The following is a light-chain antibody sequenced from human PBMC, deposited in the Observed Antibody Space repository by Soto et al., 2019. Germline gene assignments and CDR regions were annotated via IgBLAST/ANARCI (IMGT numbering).Light chain of an antibody. CDR2: KAS. CDR3: QQYNAYPWT. J-gene: IGKJ1*01. V-gene: IGKV1-5*03. CDR1: QSISSW. Sequence: DIQMTQSPSTLSASVGDRVTITFRASQSISSWLAWYQQKPGKAPKLLIYKASTLESGVPSNFSGSGSGTEFSLTISSLQPEDFATYYWQQYNAYPWTFGQGTKVHI.